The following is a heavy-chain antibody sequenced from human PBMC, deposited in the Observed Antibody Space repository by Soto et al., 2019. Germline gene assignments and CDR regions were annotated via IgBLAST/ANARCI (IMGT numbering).Heavy chain of an antibody. D-gene: IGHD2-15*01. Sequence: PGGSLRLSCAASGFTFSSYAMSWVRQAPGKGLEWVSAISGSGGSTYYADSVKGRFTISRDNSKNTLYLQMNSLRAEDTAVYYCAKGQCSGGSCDYIPHSYYYYYMDVWGKRTTVTVSS. J-gene: IGHJ6*03. CDR2: ISGSGGST. V-gene: IGHV3-23*01. CDR1: GFTFSSYA. CDR3: AKGQCSGGSCDYIPHSYYYYYMDV.